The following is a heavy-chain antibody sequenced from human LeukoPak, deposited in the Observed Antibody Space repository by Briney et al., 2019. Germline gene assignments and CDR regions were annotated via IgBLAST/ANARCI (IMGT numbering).Heavy chain of an antibody. J-gene: IGHJ3*02. Sequence: ASVKVSCKASGNTFTSYGINWVRQAPGQGLEWMGWISAYNGNTNYAQKLQGRVTMTTDTSTSTAYMELRSLRSDDTAIYYCARGGTPTTVTTYSAFDIWGQGTMVTVSS. V-gene: IGHV1-18*01. CDR3: ARGGTPTTVTTYSAFDI. CDR2: ISAYNGNT. CDR1: GNTFTSYG. D-gene: IGHD4-11*01.